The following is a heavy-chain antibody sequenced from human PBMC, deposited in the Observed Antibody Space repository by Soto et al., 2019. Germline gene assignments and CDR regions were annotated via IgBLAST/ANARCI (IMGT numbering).Heavy chain of an antibody. CDR3: AVEYSSSSGAIYYYYYYGMDV. D-gene: IGHD6-6*01. J-gene: IGHJ6*02. V-gene: IGHV3-30-3*01. Sequence: GGSLRLSCAASGFTFSSYAMHWVRQAPGKGLEWVAVISYDGSNKYYADSVKGRFTISRDNSKNTLYLQMNSLRAEDTAVYYCAVEYSSSSGAIYYYYYYGMDVWGQGTTVTVSS. CDR2: ISYDGSNK. CDR1: GFTFSSYA.